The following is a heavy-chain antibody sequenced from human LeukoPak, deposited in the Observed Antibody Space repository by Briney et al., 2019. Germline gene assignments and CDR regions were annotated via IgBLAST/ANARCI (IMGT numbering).Heavy chain of an antibody. V-gene: IGHV3-23*01. CDR3: AKESGYDNYYYYYMDV. J-gene: IGHJ6*03. CDR1: GFTFSSYG. CDR2: ITGSGGST. D-gene: IGHD5-12*01. Sequence: GGSLRLSCAASGFTFSSYGMSWVRQAPGKGLEWVSTITGSGGSTYYADSVKGRFTISRDNSNNTLYLQMNSLRAEDTALYYCAKESGYDNYYYYYMDVWGRGTTVTVSS.